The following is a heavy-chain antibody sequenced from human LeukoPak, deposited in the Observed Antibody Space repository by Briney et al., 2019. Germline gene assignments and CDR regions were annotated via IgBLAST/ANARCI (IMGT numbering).Heavy chain of an antibody. Sequence: AASVKVSCKASGYTFTNYGISGVRQAPGQGRGGMGWISDDNGITNHEQTFQGRVTMTTDTATSTAYMELRSLRSDDTGVYYCARYSYGLYSFDSWGQGTLVTVSS. CDR3: ARYSYGLYSFDS. CDR1: GYTFTNYG. J-gene: IGHJ4*02. CDR2: ISDDNGIT. D-gene: IGHD5-18*01. V-gene: IGHV1-18*01.